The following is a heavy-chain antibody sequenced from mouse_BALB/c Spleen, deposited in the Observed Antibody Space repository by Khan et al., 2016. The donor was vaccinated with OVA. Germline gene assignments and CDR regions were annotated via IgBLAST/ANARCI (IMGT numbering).Heavy chain of an antibody. CDR1: GFSLSRYN. CDR2: IWGGGGT. J-gene: IGHJ4*01. V-gene: IGHV2-6-4*01. Sequence: QVQLKESGPGLVAPSQSLSITCTVSGFSLSRYNIHWVRQPPGKGLEWLGMIWGGGGTDYNSTLKSRLSISKDNSKSQVFLKMNSLQTDDTAMYYRAGAYYRYDGYCAMDYWGQGTSVTVSS. D-gene: IGHD2-14*01. CDR3: AGAYYRYDGYCAMDY.